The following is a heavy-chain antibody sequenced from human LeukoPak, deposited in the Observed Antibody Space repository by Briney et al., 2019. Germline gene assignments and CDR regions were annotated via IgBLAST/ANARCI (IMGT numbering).Heavy chain of an antibody. Sequence: GGSLRLSCEASGFTFSSYWMHWVRQAPGKGLVWVARINSDGSSTSYADSVRGRFTISRDNAKNSLYLDMSSLRADDTAVYYCARAENSGSGGLDPWGQGTLVTVSS. CDR2: INSDGSST. CDR3: ARAENSGSGGLDP. V-gene: IGHV3-74*01. J-gene: IGHJ5*02. CDR1: GFTFSSYW. D-gene: IGHD2-15*01.